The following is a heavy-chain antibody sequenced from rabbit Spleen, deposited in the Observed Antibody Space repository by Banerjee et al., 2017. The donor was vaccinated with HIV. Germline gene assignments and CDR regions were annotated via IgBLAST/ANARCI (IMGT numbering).Heavy chain of an antibody. CDR3: ARDLVAVIGWNFNL. CDR2: INIVTGKS. J-gene: IGHJ4*01. Sequence: QSLEESGGDLVKPGASLTLTCTASRFSFSYSDYMCWVRQPPGKGPEWIACINIVTGKSVYASWAKGRFIMSRTSSTTVTLQMTSLTAADTATYFCARDLVAVIGWNFNLWGPGTLVTVS. CDR1: RFSFSYSDY. D-gene: IGHD1-1*01. V-gene: IGHV1S40*01.